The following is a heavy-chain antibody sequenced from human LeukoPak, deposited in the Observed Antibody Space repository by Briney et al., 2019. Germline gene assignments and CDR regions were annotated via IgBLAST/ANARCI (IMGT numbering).Heavy chain of an antibody. J-gene: IGHJ6*02. CDR3: ARGAAITSHYYYYGMDV. D-gene: IGHD2-2*01. Sequence: GAPVKVSCKASGYTFTSYYMHWVRQAPGQGLEWMGINNPSGGSTSYAQKFQGRVTMTRDTSTSTVYVELSSLRSEDTAVYYCARGAAITSHYYYYGMDVWGQGTTVTVSS. CDR2: NNPSGGST. CDR1: GYTFTSYY. V-gene: IGHV1-46*01.